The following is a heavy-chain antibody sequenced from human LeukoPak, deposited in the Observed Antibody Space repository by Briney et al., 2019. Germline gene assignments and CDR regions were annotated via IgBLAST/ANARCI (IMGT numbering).Heavy chain of an antibody. Sequence: EPSETLSLTCTVSGGSISSYYWSWIRQPPGKGLEWIGYIYYSGSTDYSPSLKSRVTISVDTSKNQFSLNLSSVTAADTAVYYCARAGTYSGSYRFDSWGQRTLVTVSS. CDR1: GGSISSYY. J-gene: IGHJ4*02. D-gene: IGHD1-26*01. V-gene: IGHV4-59*01. CDR3: ARAGTYSGSYRFDS. CDR2: IYYSGST.